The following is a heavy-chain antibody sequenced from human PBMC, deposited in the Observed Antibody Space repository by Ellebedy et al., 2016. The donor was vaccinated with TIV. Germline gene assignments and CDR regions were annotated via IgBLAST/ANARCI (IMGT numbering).Heavy chain of an antibody. Sequence: MPSETLSLTCTVSGGSISSYYWSWIRQPAGKGLEWIGRIYSTGSTRGTNYSPSLKSRITMSVDRSKNQFSLKLSSVTAADTAVYYCARDGLHSSGWYCDYWGQGTQVTVPS. CDR2: IYSTGSTRGT. D-gene: IGHD3-22*01. CDR3: ARDGLHSSGWYCDY. V-gene: IGHV4-4*07. J-gene: IGHJ4*02. CDR1: GGSISSYY.